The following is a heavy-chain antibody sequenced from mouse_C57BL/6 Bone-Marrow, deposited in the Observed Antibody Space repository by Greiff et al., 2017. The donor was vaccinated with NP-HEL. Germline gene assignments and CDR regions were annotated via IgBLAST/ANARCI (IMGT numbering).Heavy chain of an antibody. CDR2: IRSKSNNYAT. V-gene: IGHV10-1*01. Sequence: EVQLVESGGGLVQPKGSLKLSCAASGFSFNTYAMNWVRQAPGKGLEWVARIRSKSNNYATYYADSVKDRFTISREDSESMLYLQMNNLKTEDTAMYYCVRQRYPAWFAYWGQGTLVTVSA. CDR1: GFSFNTYA. CDR3: VRQRYPAWFAY. J-gene: IGHJ3*01.